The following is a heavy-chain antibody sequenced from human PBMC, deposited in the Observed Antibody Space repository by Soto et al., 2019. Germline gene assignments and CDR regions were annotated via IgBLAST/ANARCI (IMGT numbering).Heavy chain of an antibody. CDR3: ARAASSCGGDCYYYSGMDV. V-gene: IGHV1-18*01. Sequence: QVQLVQSGAEVKKPGASVKVSCKASGYTFTSYGITWVRQAPGQGLEWMGGISAYNGNTNYAQKLQGRVTMTTDTSTERPYRERRSRRSDATAVYVCARAASSCGGDCYYYSGMDVWGQGTRVNVP. J-gene: IGHJ6*02. D-gene: IGHD2-21*02. CDR1: GYTFTSYG. CDR2: ISAYNGNT.